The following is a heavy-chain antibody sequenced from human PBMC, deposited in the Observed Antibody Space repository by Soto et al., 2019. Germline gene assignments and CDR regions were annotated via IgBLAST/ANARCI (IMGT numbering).Heavy chain of an antibody. CDR3: ARSLLDIVEDGRYYYYGMDV. CDR2: IYYSGST. D-gene: IGHD6-13*01. J-gene: IGHJ6*02. CDR1: GGSISSYY. Sequence: SETLSLTCTVSGGSISSYYWSWIRQPPGKGLEWIGYIYYSGSTNYNPSLKSRVTISVDTSKNQFSLKLSSVTAADTAVYYCARSLLDIVEDGRYYYYGMDVWGQXTTVTVS. V-gene: IGHV4-59*01.